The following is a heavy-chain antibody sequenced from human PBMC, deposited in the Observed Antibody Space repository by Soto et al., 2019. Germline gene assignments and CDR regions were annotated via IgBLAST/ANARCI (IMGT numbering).Heavy chain of an antibody. Sequence: PVGSLRLSCAASGFTFSSYAMSWVRQAPGKGLEWVSAISGSGGSTYYADSVKGRFTISRDNSKNTLYLQMNSLRAEDTAVYYCAKGNDFWSGYHYFDYCGQGTLVTVSS. CDR2: ISGSGGST. J-gene: IGHJ4*02. CDR1: GFTFSSYA. CDR3: AKGNDFWSGYHYFDY. V-gene: IGHV3-23*01. D-gene: IGHD3-3*01.